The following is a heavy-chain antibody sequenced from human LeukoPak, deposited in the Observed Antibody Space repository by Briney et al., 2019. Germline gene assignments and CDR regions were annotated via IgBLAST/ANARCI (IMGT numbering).Heavy chain of an antibody. J-gene: IGHJ4*02. CDR2: IYYSGST. D-gene: IGHD2-2*01. CDR1: GGSIASSSYY. Sequence: PSETLSLTCTVSGGSIASSSYYWGWIRQPPGKGLEWIGSIYYSGSTYYNPSLKSRVTISVDTSKNQFSLKLSSVTAADTAVYYCARPHREYCSSTSCYSNDYWGQGTLVTVSS. V-gene: IGHV4-39*01. CDR3: ARPHREYCSSTSCYSNDY.